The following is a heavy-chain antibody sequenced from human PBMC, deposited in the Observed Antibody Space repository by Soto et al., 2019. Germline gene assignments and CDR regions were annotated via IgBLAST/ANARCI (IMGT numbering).Heavy chain of an antibody. J-gene: IGHJ6*02. CDR2: IIPILGET. Sequence: VQLVQSGAEVKKPGSSVRVSFKASGTIFSSYTISWVRQAPGQGLEWMGWIIPILGETNSAQKFQGRVTITSDKSTNTAYMQLHSLRLEDTAVYYFARGLGGRMDDWGQGTTVTVS. D-gene: IGHD3-16*01. V-gene: IGHV1-69*08. CDR3: ARGLGGRMDD. CDR1: GTIFSSYT.